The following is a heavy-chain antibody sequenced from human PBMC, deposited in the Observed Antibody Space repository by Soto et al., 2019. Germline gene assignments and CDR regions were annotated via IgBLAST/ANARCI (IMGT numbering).Heavy chain of an antibody. CDR2: IIPALGIE. CDR1: GGTLSSLT. J-gene: IGHJ4*02. CDR3: AAVAGTSAFAGYLEF. Sequence: QVLLVQSGTELKRPGSSVKVSCKASGGTLSSLTLNWVRQAPGQGPEWMGRIIPALGIEDCVSKFQGKLTMTADTSTSTAYMEMSSLRIDDTAVYYCAAVAGTSAFAGYLEFWGQGTLVTVSS. V-gene: IGHV1-69*02. D-gene: IGHD6-19*01.